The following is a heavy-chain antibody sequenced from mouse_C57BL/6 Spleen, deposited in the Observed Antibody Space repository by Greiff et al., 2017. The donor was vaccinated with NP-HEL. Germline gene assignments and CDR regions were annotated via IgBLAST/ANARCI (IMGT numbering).Heavy chain of an antibody. Sequence: ESGPGLVKPSQSLSLTCSVTGYSITSGYYWNWIRQFPGNKLEWMGYISYDGSNNYNPSLKNRISITRDTSKNQFFLKLNSVTTEDTATYYCAGLRWAMDYWGQGTSVTVSS. J-gene: IGHJ4*01. CDR1: GYSITSGYY. D-gene: IGHD1-1*01. CDR2: ISYDGSN. CDR3: AGLRWAMDY. V-gene: IGHV3-6*01.